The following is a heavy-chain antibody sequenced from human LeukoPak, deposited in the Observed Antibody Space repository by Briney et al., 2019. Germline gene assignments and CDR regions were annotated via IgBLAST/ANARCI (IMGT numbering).Heavy chain of an antibody. D-gene: IGHD3-3*01. CDR1: GFTFSNAW. CDR2: ISGGGGGT. Sequence: GGSLRLSCAASGFTFSNAWMSWAREAPGKGLEWVSAISGGGGGTYYADSVKGRFTISRDNSKNTLYLQMNSLRAEDTAVYYCAKDFWSGYYSGYFDYWGQGTLVTVSS. V-gene: IGHV3-23*01. CDR3: AKDFWSGYYSGYFDY. J-gene: IGHJ4*02.